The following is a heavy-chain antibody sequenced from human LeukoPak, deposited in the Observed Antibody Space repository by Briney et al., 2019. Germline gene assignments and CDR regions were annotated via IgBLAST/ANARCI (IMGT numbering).Heavy chain of an antibody. V-gene: IGHV3-7*03. J-gene: IGHJ4*02. CDR3: ARGGQWLDY. Sequence: PGGSLRLSCGASGFTFDDYWMSWVRQAPGQGLEWVANINQDGSEKYYLDSAKGRFTISRDNAKNSLYLQMNSLRAEDTALYYCARGGQWLDYWGQGTLVTVSS. CDR1: GFTFDDYW. D-gene: IGHD6-19*01. CDR2: INQDGSEK.